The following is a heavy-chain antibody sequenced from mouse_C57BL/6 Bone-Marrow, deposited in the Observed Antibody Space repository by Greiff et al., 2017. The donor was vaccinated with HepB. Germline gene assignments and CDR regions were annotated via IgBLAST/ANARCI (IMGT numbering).Heavy chain of an antibody. CDR3: ARSGPNYSNYNWYFDV. CDR2: INPGSGGT. V-gene: IGHV1-54*01. D-gene: IGHD2-5*01. CDR1: GYAFTNYL. J-gene: IGHJ1*03. Sequence: QVQLQQSGAELVRPGTSVKVSCKASGYAFTNYLIEWVKQRPGQGLEWIGVINPGSGGTNYNEKFKGKATLTADKSSSTAYMQLSGLTAEDAAVYFCARSGPNYSNYNWYFDVWGTGTTVTVSS.